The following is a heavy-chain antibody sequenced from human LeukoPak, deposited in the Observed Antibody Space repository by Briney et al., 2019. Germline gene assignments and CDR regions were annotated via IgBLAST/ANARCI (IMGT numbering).Heavy chain of an antibody. CDR2: IIPIFGTA. J-gene: IGHJ5*02. CDR1: GGTFSSYA. Sequence: ASVTVSCKASGGTFSSYAISWVRQAPGQGLEWMGGIIPIFGTANYAQKFQGRVTITTDESTSTAYMELSSLRSEDTAVYYCARSRGGDYDSSGYYSPLLYNWFDPWGQGTLVTVSS. CDR3: ARSRGGDYDSSGYYSPLLYNWFDP. D-gene: IGHD3-22*01. V-gene: IGHV1-69*05.